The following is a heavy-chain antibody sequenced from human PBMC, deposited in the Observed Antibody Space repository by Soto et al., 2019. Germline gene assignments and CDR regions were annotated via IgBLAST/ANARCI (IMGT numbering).Heavy chain of an antibody. CDR1: GGSISSGGYS. Sequence: SETLSLTCAVSGGSISSGGYSWSWIRQPPGKGLEWIGYIYHSGSTFYNPSLKSRVTISIDKSKNQFSLKLGSVTAADTAVYYCAGDSNSGWYYYWGQGTLVTVSS. CDR3: AGDSNSGWYYY. J-gene: IGHJ4*02. CDR2: IYHSGST. D-gene: IGHD6-19*01. V-gene: IGHV4-30-2*02.